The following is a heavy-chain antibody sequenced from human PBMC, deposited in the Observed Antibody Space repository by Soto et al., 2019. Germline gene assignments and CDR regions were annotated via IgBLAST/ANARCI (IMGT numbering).Heavy chain of an antibody. CDR2: ISYDGSNK. V-gene: IGHV3-30*18. CDR3: AKSLRGMDF. Sequence: QVQLVESGGGVVQPGRSLRLSCAASGFTFSSYGMHWVRQAPGKGLEWVAVISYDGSNKYYADSVKGRFTISRDKSKNTLYLQMNSLRYGDTALYYCAKSLRGMDFWGQGTTVTVSS. CDR1: GFTFSSYG. J-gene: IGHJ6*02.